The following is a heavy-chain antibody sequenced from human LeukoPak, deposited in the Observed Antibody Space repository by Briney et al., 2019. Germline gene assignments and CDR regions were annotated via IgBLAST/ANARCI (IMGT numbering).Heavy chain of an antibody. CDR1: GFTFSDYA. J-gene: IGHJ6*03. Sequence: PGGSLRLSCAASGFTFSDYAMHWVRQAPGKELEYVSAISSNGGSIHYANSVKGRFTISRDNSKNTLYLQMNSLRAEDTAVYYCAKDLRVAGPYYYYYMDVWGKGTTVTVSS. V-gene: IGHV3-64*01. CDR3: AKDLRVAGPYYYYYMDV. D-gene: IGHD6-19*01. CDR2: ISSNGGSI.